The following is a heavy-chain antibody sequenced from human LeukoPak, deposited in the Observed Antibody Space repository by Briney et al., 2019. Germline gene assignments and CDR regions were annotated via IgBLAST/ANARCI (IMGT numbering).Heavy chain of an antibody. CDR3: ARAPRYYYDSSNGMDV. CDR2: ISAYNGNT. V-gene: IGHV1-18*01. D-gene: IGHD3-22*01. Sequence: ASVKVPCKASGYTFTSYGISWVRQAPGQGLEWMGWISAYNGNTNYAQKLQGRVTMTTDTSTSTAYMELRSLRSDDTAVYYCARAPRYYYDSSNGMDVWGQGTTVTVSS. J-gene: IGHJ6*02. CDR1: GYTFTSYG.